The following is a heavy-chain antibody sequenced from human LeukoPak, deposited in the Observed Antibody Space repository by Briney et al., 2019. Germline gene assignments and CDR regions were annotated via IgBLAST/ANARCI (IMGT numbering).Heavy chain of an antibody. CDR2: MYYTGST. D-gene: IGHD1-26*01. Sequence: PSETLSLTCTVSGESISGFYWNWIRQPPGKGPEWIGYMYYTGSTNYNPSLKSRVIISIDTSKNQFSLRLSSVTAADTAVYYCARHQWVPAFDIWGQGTMVTVSS. CDR1: GESISGFY. J-gene: IGHJ3*02. V-gene: IGHV4-59*08. CDR3: ARHQWVPAFDI.